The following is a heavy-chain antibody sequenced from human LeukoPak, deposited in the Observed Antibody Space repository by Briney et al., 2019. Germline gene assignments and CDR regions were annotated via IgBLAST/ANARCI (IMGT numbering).Heavy chain of an antibody. J-gene: IGHJ4*02. CDR2: IYYIGST. D-gene: IGHD3-16*01. CDR1: GGSIRGSSYY. V-gene: IGHV4-39*07. CDR3: AREMGVIDY. Sequence: SETLSLTCTVSGGSIRGSSYYWGWIRQPPGKGLEWIGSIYYIGSTYYKPSLKSRVAISVDTSKNQFSLKLSSVTAADTAVYYCAREMGVIDYWGQGTLVTVSS.